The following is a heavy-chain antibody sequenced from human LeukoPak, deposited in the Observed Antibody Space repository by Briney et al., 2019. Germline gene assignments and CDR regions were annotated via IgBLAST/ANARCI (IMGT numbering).Heavy chain of an antibody. D-gene: IGHD6-19*01. CDR3: ARQAVAGNGFDY. CDR1: GGSISSYY. J-gene: IGHJ4*02. V-gene: IGHV4-39*01. CDR2: IYYSGNT. Sequence: TSETLSLTCTVSGGSISSYYWGWIRQPPGKGLEWIGTIYYSGNTYYNPSLKSRVSISVDTSKNQFSLKLSSVTAADTAVYYCARQAVAGNGFDYWVQATLVTVSS.